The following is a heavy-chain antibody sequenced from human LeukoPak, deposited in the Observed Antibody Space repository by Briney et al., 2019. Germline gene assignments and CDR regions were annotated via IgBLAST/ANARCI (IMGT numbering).Heavy chain of an antibody. CDR3: VRSLSYYYDSSGFDY. Sequence: GESLKISCKGSGYSFTSYWIGWVRQMPGKGLEWMGIIYPGDSDTRYSPSFQGQVAISADKSISTAYLQWSSLKASDTAMYYCVRSLSYYYDSSGFDYWGQGTLVTVSS. CDR2: IYPGDSDT. D-gene: IGHD3-22*01. J-gene: IGHJ4*02. CDR1: GYSFTSYW. V-gene: IGHV5-51*01.